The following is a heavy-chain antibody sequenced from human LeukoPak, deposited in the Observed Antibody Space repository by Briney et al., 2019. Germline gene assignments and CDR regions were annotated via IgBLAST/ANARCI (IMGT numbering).Heavy chain of an antibody. J-gene: IGHJ4*02. CDR3: AKDTGVTTVGTPGSH. V-gene: IGHV3-30*18. CDR1: GFTFSGYG. D-gene: IGHD4-23*01. CDR2: ISSDGSNK. Sequence: PGGSLRLSCAASGFTFSGYGMHWVRQAPGKGLEWVAIISSDGSNKYYADSVKGRFTISRDNSKITLYLQMNSLRAEDTAVYYCAKDTGVTTVGTPGSHWGQGSLVTVSS.